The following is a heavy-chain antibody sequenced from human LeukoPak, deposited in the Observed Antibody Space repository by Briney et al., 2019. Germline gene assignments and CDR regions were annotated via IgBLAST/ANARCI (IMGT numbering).Heavy chain of an antibody. CDR1: GGSFSSYF. CDR3: AKGHGGSKYAYYDY. CDR2: IDASGST. Sequence: SETLSLTCAVYGGSFSSYFWNWIRQSPGKGLEWIGEIDASGSTNYNPSLKSRVAMSVDTSKHQFSLKLTSMSAADTAIYYCAKGHGGSKYAYYDYWGQGTLVNVSS. J-gene: IGHJ4*02. V-gene: IGHV4-34*01. D-gene: IGHD1-26*01.